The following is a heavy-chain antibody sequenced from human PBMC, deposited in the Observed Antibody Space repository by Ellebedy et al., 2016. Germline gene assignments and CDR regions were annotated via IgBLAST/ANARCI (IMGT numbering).Heavy chain of an antibody. CDR2: ISGSGGST. D-gene: IGHD1-26*01. Sequence: GESLKISCAASGFTFSSYAMSWVRQAPGKGLEWVSAISGSGGSTYYADSVKGRFTISRDNSKNTLYLQMNSLRAEDTAVYYCAKRVIVGAHNWFDPWGQGTLVTVSS. CDR1: GFTFSSYA. CDR3: AKRVIVGAHNWFDP. V-gene: IGHV3-23*01. J-gene: IGHJ5*02.